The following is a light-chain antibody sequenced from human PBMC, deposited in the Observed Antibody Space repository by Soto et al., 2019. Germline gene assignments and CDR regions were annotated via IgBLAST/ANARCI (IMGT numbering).Light chain of an antibody. CDR1: QGIRTD. Sequence: GDRVTITCRASQGIRTDLGWYQQSPGKAPKVLIIGASTLQSGVPSRFICSGAGTDCTRTISSLQPEDAPTDYCLQDFSYTRTFGQGTKVDIK. CDR3: LQDFSYTRT. CDR2: GAS. V-gene: IGKV1-6*01. J-gene: IGKJ1*01.